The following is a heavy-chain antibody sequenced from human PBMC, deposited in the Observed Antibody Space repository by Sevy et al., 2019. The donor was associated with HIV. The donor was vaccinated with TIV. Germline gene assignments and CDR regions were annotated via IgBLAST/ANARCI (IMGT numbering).Heavy chain of an antibody. CDR2: ISSSDGTI. CDR3: ARDRVGATGLGYFQH. V-gene: IGHV3-48*03. D-gene: IGHD1-26*01. CDR1: GFTFSNYE. Sequence: GGSLRLSCAASGFTFSNYEMNWVRQAPGKGLEWVSYISSSDGTIYYADSVRGRFIISRDNAKNSLYLQMNSLRAEDTAVYYCARDRVGATGLGYFQHWGQGTLVTVSS. J-gene: IGHJ1*01.